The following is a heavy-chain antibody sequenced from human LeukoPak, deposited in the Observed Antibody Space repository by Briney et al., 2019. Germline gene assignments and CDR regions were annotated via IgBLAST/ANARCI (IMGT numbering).Heavy chain of an antibody. J-gene: IGHJ3*02. CDR1: GGSINSYY. CDR3: ARRKNSAWSTDAFDI. CDR2: LYYSGST. D-gene: IGHD6-19*01. V-gene: IGHV4-59*08. Sequence: PSETLSLTCTVSGGSINSYYWSWIRQPPGKGLEWVGYLYYSGSTSYNPSLKSRVTISVDTSKNQFSLKLNSVTAADTAVYYCARRKNSAWSTDAFDIWGQGTMVTVSS.